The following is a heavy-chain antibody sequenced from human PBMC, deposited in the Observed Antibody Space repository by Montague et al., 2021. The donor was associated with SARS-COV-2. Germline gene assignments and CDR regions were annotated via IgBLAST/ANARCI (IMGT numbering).Heavy chain of an antibody. V-gene: IGHV4-59*01. CDR3: ARSRRITTFGVGLSNYYGMAV. J-gene: IGHJ6*02. CDR2: IYYRVST. Sequence: SETLSLTCTVAAGFISSYYWSWIRQPPGNGLECIGYIYYRVSTNYQPSLKSPATISVDTSKTQFSLELSSVTAADTAVYYGARSRRITTFGVGLSNYYGMAVWGQGTTVTVSS. CDR1: AGFISSYY. D-gene: IGHD3-3*01.